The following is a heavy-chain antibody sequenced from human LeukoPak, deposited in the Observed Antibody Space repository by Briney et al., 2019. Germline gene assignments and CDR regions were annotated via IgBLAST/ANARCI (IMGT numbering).Heavy chain of an antibody. V-gene: IGHV3-23*01. D-gene: IGHD4-17*01. CDR2: ISGSGGST. CDR1: GFTFSSYA. J-gene: IGHJ3*02. CDR3: AGTYGDYVPYDAFDI. Sequence: PGGSLRLPCAASGFTFSSYAMSWVRQAPGKGLEWVSAISGSGGSTYYADSVKGRFTISRDNSKNTLYLQMNSLRAEDTAVYYCAGTYGDYVPYDAFDIWGQGTMVTVSS.